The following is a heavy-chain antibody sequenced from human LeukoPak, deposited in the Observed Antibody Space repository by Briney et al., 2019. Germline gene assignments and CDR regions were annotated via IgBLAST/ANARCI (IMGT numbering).Heavy chain of an antibody. CDR3: ARRCSSTSCEHDGFDI. Sequence: GESLKISCKGSGYSVPSFWIAWVRQMPGKGLEWMGIIYPGDSDTRYRPSFQGQVTISADKSISTACLQWSSLKASDTAMYYCARRCSSTSCEHDGFDIWGQGTMVTVSS. D-gene: IGHD2-2*01. V-gene: IGHV5-51*01. J-gene: IGHJ3*02. CDR2: IYPGDSDT. CDR1: GYSVPSFW.